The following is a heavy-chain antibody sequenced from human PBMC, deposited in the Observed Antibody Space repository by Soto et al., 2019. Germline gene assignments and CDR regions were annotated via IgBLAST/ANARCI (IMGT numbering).Heavy chain of an antibody. D-gene: IGHD6-19*01. CDR2: ISYDGSNK. Sequence: VVSLRLCCAASEGTFGDYGVHWIRQAPGKGLEWVAVISYDGSNKYYADSVKGRFTISRDNSKNTLYLQMNSLRAEDTAVYYCAKDLVAVAGKSSGLDVWGKGPTVTVSS. CDR3: AKDLVAVAGKSSGLDV. V-gene: IGHV3-30*18. J-gene: IGHJ6*04. CDR1: EGTFGDYG.